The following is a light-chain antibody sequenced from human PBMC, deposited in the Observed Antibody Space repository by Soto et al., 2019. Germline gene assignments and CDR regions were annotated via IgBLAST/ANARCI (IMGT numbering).Light chain of an antibody. CDR1: QSVSSN. CDR3: QQYGSSPIT. J-gene: IGKJ5*01. Sequence: ETVLTQSPGTLSLSPGERATLSCRASQSVSSNLAWYQQKPGQAPRLLIYGASTRASGIPARFSGSGSGTQYTLTVRCLRSDDLTVTNCQQYGSSPITFGQGTRLPIK. V-gene: IGKV3-15*01. CDR2: GAS.